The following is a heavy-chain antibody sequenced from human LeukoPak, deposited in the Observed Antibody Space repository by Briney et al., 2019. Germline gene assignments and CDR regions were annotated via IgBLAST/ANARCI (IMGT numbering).Heavy chain of an antibody. CDR3: ARDRSTWYDILTGYPHYFDY. CDR2: ISAYNGNT. V-gene: IGHV1-18*01. CDR1: GYTFTSYG. D-gene: IGHD3-9*01. Sequence: GASVKVSCKASGYTFTSYGISWVRQAPGQGLEWMGWISAYNGNTNYAQKLQGRVTMTTDTSASTAYMELRSLRSDDTAVYYCARDRSTWYDILTGYPHYFDYWGQGTLVTVSS. J-gene: IGHJ4*02.